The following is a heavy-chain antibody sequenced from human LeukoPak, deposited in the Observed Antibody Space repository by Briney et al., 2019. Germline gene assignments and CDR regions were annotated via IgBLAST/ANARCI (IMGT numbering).Heavy chain of an antibody. CDR1: GGSISSYY. D-gene: IGHD3-3*01. CDR2: IYYSGST. J-gene: IGHJ4*02. V-gene: IGHV4-59*01. CDR3: ARVARYYDFWSGYQNPFDY. Sequence: SETLSLTCTVSGGSISSYYWSWLRQPPGKGLEWIGYIYYSGSTNYNPSLKSRVTISVDTSKNQFSLKLSSVTAADTAVYYCARVARYYDFWSGYQNPFDYWGQGTLVTVSS.